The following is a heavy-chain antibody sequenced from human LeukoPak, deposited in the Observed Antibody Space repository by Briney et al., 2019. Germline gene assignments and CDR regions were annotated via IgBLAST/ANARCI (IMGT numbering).Heavy chain of an antibody. J-gene: IGHJ4*02. CDR3: TRYSGRTDY. V-gene: IGHV3-49*03. CDR1: GFTFRTYA. CDR2: IRSKTFGGTT. D-gene: IGHD5-18*01. Sequence: GGSLRLSCTSSGFTFRTYAVSWFRQAPGKGLEWVAFIRSKTFGGTTEYAASVKGRFTISRDDSKSIAYLQMNSLKAEDTAVYYCTRYSGRTDYWGQGTLVSVSS.